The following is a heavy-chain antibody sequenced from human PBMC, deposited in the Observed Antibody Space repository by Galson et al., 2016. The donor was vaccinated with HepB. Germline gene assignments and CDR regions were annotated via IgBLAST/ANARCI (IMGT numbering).Heavy chain of an antibody. J-gene: IGHJ4*02. Sequence: SVKVSCKASGYTFTGHCIHWVRQAPGQGLEWMGWINPNSGGTTFAVKFQGRVTVTRDTSTSIAYMELSRLRSDDTAVYFCARAGLRYFDWFSPYYFDYWGQGTLVTVSS. CDR3: ARAGLRYFDWFSPYYFDY. CDR2: INPNSGGT. V-gene: IGHV1-2*02. D-gene: IGHD3-9*01. CDR1: GYTFTGHC.